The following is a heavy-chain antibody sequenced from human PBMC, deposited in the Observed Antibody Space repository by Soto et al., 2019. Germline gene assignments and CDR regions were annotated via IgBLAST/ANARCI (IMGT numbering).Heavy chain of an antibody. V-gene: IGHV1-2*02. D-gene: IGHD2-2*01. J-gene: IGHJ4*02. CDR2: IGPGSGAT. CDR3: ARIEVPAAIHDY. Sequence: ASVKVSCKASGYTFTGHYIHLVRQAPEQGPEWMGEIGPGSGATRYAQKFQGRVTMTRDMSITTVYMELNNLSPDDTAVYYCARIEVPAAIHDYWGQGTLVTVSS. CDR1: GYTFTGHY.